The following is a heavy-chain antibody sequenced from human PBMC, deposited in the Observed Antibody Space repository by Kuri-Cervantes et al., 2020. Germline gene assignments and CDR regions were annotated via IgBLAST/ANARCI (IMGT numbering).Heavy chain of an antibody. D-gene: IGHD3-10*01. J-gene: IGHJ3*02. CDR1: GGSVNSGSNY. CDR3: ARGLDIRRRAFYRPYGSGSYTAFDM. V-gene: IGHV4-61*01. Sequence: GSLRLSCTISGGSVNSGSNYWNWIRRPPGKVLEWIGYIYYSGSTKFNPSLKSRLTMSVDTSKQFSLKLRSVTAADTAVYYCARGLDIRRRAFYRPYGSGSYTAFDMWGQGTMVTVSS. CDR2: IYYSGST.